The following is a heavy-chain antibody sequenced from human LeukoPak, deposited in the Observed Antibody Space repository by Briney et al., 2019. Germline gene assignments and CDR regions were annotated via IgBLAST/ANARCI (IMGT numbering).Heavy chain of an antibody. CDR2: IKQDRSEK. CDR1: EFTFTNYW. V-gene: IGHV3-7*01. J-gene: IGHJ4*02. Sequence: QAGGSLRLSCAASEFTFTNYWMSWVRQAPGKGLELVANIKQDRSEKYYVDSVKGRFTISRDNAKNSLYLQMNSLRAEDTAVYYCARDARINTAMVNTYFDYWGQGTLVTVSS. CDR3: ARDARINTAMVNTYFDY. D-gene: IGHD5-18*01.